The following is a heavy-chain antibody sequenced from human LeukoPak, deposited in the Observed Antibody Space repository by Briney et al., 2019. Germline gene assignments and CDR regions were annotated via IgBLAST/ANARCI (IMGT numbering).Heavy chain of an antibody. Sequence: SVKVSCKASGGTFSSYAISWVRQAPGQGLEWMGRIIPIFGTANYAQKFQGRVTITTDESTSTAYMELSSLRSEDTAVYYCARERDQNYDILTGYSPWGQGTLVTVSS. CDR3: ARERDQNYDILTGYSP. J-gene: IGHJ5*02. D-gene: IGHD3-9*01. V-gene: IGHV1-69*05. CDR2: IIPIFGTA. CDR1: GGTFSSYA.